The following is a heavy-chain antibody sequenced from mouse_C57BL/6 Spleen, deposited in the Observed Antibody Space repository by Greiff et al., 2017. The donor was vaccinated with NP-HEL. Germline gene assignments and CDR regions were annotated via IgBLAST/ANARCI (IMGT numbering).Heavy chain of an antibody. V-gene: IGHV1-69*01. CDR3: AKLGDGYFDY. CDR1: GYTFTSYW. CDR2: IDPSDSYT. J-gene: IGHJ2*01. D-gene: IGHD4-1*01. Sequence: QVQLQQPGAELVKPGASVKLSCKASGYTFTSYWMHWVKQRPGQGLEWIGEIDPSDSYTNYNQKFKGKSTLTVDKSSSTAYMQLSSLTSEDSAVYYCAKLGDGYFDYWGQGTTLTVSS.